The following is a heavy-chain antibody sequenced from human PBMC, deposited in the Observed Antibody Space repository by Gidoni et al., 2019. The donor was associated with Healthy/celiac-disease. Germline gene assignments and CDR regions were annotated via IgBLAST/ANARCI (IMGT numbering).Heavy chain of an antibody. CDR3: ASYDILTDSLDY. J-gene: IGHJ4*02. V-gene: IGHV3-21*01. CDR2: STRSSSYI. Sequence: EVQLVESGGGLVKPGGSLRLSCVPSGFTFNCCTMNWVRQAPGKGLEWVASSTRSSSYIYYADSVKGRFTISRDNAKNALYLQMNSLRAEDTAVYYCASYDILTDSLDYWGQGTLVTVSS. D-gene: IGHD3-9*01. CDR1: GFTFNCCT.